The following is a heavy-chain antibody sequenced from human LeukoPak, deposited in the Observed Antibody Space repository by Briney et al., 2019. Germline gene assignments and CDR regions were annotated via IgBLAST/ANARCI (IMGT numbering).Heavy chain of an antibody. CDR1: GGTFSSYA. Sequence: SVKVSCTASGGTFSSYAISWVRQAPGQGLEWMGGIIPIFGTANYAQKFQGRVTITADKSTSTAYMELSSLRSEDTAVYYCARGSQWLAYYFDYWGQGTLVTVSS. CDR3: ARGSQWLAYYFDY. CDR2: IIPIFGTA. J-gene: IGHJ4*02. D-gene: IGHD6-19*01. V-gene: IGHV1-69*06.